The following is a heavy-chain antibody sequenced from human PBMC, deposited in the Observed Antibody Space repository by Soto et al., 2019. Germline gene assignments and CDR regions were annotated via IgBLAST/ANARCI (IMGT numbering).Heavy chain of an antibody. J-gene: IGHJ3*02. D-gene: IGHD2-21*01. Sequence: ESGGGLVQPGGSLRLSCAASGFTFTSYSMNWVRQAPGKGLEWVSYIRGTTHYADSVKGRFTISRDNARSSLYLQMNSLGADDTAVYYCARDDSFAFDIWGQGTMVTVSS. CDR2: IRGTT. CDR3: ARDDSFAFDI. V-gene: IGHV3-48*01. CDR1: GFTFTSYS.